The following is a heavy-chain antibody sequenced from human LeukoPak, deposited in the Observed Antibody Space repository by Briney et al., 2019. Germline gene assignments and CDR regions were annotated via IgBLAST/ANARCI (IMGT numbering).Heavy chain of an antibody. Sequence: PSQTLSLTCAVYAGSFSGYYWSWIRQPPGKGLECNGLINDIVSTNYHPSRKTGVPTPVETSKTQFSLKLSAVTAPTTPLIYCARGRYNWSYWGQGTLVSVSS. CDR1: AGSFSGYY. D-gene: IGHD1-20*01. V-gene: IGHV4-34*01. J-gene: IGHJ4*02. CDR3: ARGRYNWSY. CDR2: INDIVST.